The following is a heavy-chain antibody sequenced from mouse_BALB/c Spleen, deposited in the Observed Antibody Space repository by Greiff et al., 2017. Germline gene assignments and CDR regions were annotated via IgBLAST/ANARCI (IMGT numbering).Heavy chain of an antibody. CDR1: GYSFTGYY. CDR2: INPYNGAT. CDR3: ARIYDGYYEYYAMDY. J-gene: IGHJ4*01. D-gene: IGHD2-3*01. V-gene: IGHV1-31*01. Sequence: VQLQQSGPELVKPGASVKISCKASGYSFTGYYMHWVKQSHVKSLEWIGRINPYNGATSYNQNFKDKASLTVDKSSSTAYMELHSLTSEDSAVYYCARIYDGYYEYYAMDYWGQGTSVTVSS.